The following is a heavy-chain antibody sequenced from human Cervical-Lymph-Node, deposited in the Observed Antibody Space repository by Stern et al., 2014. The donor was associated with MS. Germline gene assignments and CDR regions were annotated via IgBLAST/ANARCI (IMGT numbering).Heavy chain of an antibody. V-gene: IGHV4-39*02. CDR1: GGSIGRSSYY. D-gene: IGHD6-19*01. CDR3: ARGAGVFDS. Sequence: QVQLVQSGPGLVKPSETLSLTCTVSGGSIGRSSYYWGWIRQPPGKGLEWIGNIFYTGSTFYDPSLKSRVTISVDPSNNPFSLSLNSVTAADTAVYYCARGAGVFDSWGQGTLVTVSP. CDR2: IFYTGST. J-gene: IGHJ4*02.